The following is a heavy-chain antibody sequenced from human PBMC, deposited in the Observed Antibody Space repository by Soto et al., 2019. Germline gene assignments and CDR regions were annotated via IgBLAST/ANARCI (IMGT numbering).Heavy chain of an antibody. J-gene: IGHJ3*01. CDR3: AKALSMILAESFDV. CDR2: ISSDASNK. Sequence: QVQLVESGGGVVQPGRSLRLSCAASGFTCSNYDMHWVRRAPGKGLEWVAVISSDASNKYYAASVKGRFTISRDSSKNTVYVQMNSLRAEDTAVYYCAKALSMILAESFDVWGQGTMVTVSS. D-gene: IGHD3-22*01. CDR1: GFTCSNYD. V-gene: IGHV3-30*18.